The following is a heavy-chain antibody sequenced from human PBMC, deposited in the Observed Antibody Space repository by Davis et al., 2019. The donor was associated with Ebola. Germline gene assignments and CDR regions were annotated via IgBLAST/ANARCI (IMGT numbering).Heavy chain of an antibody. Sequence: MPSETLSLTCSVSGDSFGNYFWNWLRQSPTKELEWIGYIYHTGVTRYNPSLKSRVTFSIDTSKNEFSLRLRSVTAADAAVYFCARGWEYTGRVANWFFDVWGRGAQVSVSS. CDR2: IYHTGVT. CDR1: GDSFGNYF. V-gene: IGHV4-59*01. CDR3: ARGWEYTGRVANWFFDV. D-gene: IGHD5-12*01. J-gene: IGHJ2*01.